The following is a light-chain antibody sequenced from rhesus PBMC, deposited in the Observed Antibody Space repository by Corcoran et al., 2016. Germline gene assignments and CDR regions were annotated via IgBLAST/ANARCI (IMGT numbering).Light chain of an antibody. CDR2: GAS. J-gene: IGKJ2*01. CDR3: QQYNNWNS. CDR1: QSVRRN. Sequence: DIVMTQSPATLSLSPGERATLSCRASQSVRRNVAWYQQKPEQAPRPLIYGASSRATAIPDRFSGSGSGTDFTLIISSLEPEDVGVYYCQQYNNWNSFGQGTKVEIK. V-gene: IGKV3S9*01.